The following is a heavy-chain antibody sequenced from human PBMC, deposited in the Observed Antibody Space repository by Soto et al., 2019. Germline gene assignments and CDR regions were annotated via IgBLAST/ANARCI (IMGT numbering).Heavy chain of an antibody. Sequence: GGSLRLSCAASGFTFSSDAMSWVRQAPGKGLEWVSGISGSGDRTKYEDSVKGRFTISRDNSKNTLYLQMNSLRAEDTAVYYCAKDTEYSYDSSGYDPTRYEDYWGQGTLVTVSS. D-gene: IGHD3-22*01. CDR3: AKDTEYSYDSSGYDPTRYEDY. CDR2: ISGSGDRT. J-gene: IGHJ4*02. CDR1: GFTFSSDA. V-gene: IGHV3-23*01.